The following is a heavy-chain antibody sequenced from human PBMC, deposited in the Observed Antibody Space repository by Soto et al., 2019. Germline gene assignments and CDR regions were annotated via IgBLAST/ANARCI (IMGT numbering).Heavy chain of an antibody. D-gene: IGHD6-13*01. Sequence: EASVKVSCKVSGGTFSSYFINWVRQAPGQGLEWVGGIIPVFGTGSYAEKFQGRVTITADESTSTAYMELSRLRSDDTAVYYCARETPSAAADYYYYGLDVWGQGTTVTVSS. V-gene: IGHV1-69*13. CDR1: GGTFSSYF. CDR2: IIPVFGTG. CDR3: ARETPSAAADYYYYGLDV. J-gene: IGHJ6*02.